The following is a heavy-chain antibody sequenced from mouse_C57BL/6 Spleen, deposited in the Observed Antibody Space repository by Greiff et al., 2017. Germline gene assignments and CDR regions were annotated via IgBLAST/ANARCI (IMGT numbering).Heavy chain of an antibody. J-gene: IGHJ3*01. CDR3: ARDYGSSYGGFAY. CDR2: IYPGSGST. V-gene: IGHV1-55*01. Sequence: QVQLQQPGAELVKPGASVKMSCKASGYTFTSYWITWVKQRPGQGLEWIGDIYPGSGSTNYNEKFKSKATLTVDTSSSTAYMQLSSLTSEDSAVYYYARDYGSSYGGFAYWGQGTLVTVSA. CDR1: GYTFTSYW. D-gene: IGHD1-1*01.